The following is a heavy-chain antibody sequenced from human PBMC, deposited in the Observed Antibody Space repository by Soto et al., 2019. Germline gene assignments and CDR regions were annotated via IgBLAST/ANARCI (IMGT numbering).Heavy chain of an antibody. CDR2: IYHSGST. CDR1: GGSISSSNW. D-gene: IGHD3-10*01. J-gene: IGHJ4*02. CDR3: ARGVLLWFGEPKYYFDY. Sequence: KPSETLSLTCAVSGGSISSSNWWSWVRQPPGKGLEWIGEIYHSGSTNYNPSLKSRVTISVDKSKNQFSLKLSSVTAADTAVYYCARGVLLWFGEPKYYFDYWGQGTLVTVSA. V-gene: IGHV4-4*02.